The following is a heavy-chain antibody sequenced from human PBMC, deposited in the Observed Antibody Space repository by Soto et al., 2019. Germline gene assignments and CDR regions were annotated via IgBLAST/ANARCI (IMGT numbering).Heavy chain of an antibody. V-gene: IGHV3-33*01. J-gene: IGHJ6*02. CDR2: IWYDGSNK. D-gene: IGHD1-1*01. Sequence: QVQLVESGGGVVQPGRSLRLSCAASGFTFSSYGMHWVRQAPGKGLEWVAVIWYDGSNKYYADSVKGRFTISRDNSKNKLYMQMKSLRDEDTAVYYCARDPYGNWHQRPRGMDVWGQGTTVTVSS. CDR1: GFTFSSYG. CDR3: ARDPYGNWHQRPRGMDV.